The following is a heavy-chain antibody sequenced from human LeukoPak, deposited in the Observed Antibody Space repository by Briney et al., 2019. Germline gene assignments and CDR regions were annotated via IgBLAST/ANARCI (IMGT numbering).Heavy chain of an antibody. CDR3: ARGSSSSWSAFDY. CDR2: IQTSGST. CDR1: GGSISSYY. J-gene: IGHJ4*02. V-gene: IGHV4-4*07. Sequence: PSETLFLTCTVSGGSISSYYWCWIRQPVGKGLEWIGRIQTSGSTNYNPSLKSRVTMSVDTSKNQFSLKLSFVTAADTAVYYCARGSSSSWSAFDYWGQGTLVTVSS. D-gene: IGHD6-13*01.